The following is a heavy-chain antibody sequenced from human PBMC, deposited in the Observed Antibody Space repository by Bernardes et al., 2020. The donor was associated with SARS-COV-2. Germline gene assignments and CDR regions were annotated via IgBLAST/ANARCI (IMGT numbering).Heavy chain of an antibody. J-gene: IGHJ4*02. D-gene: IGHD5-18*01. Sequence: GGSLRLSCAASGFSFSSYWMHWVRQVPGKGLVWVSRISYDGRTIDYADSVKGRFTISRDNSKNTLYLQMNSLRAEDTAVYYCAKDGDPYSYGFFGYWGQGTLVTVSS. CDR1: GFSFSSYW. CDR2: ISYDGRTI. V-gene: IGHV3-74*01. CDR3: AKDGDPYSYGFFGY.